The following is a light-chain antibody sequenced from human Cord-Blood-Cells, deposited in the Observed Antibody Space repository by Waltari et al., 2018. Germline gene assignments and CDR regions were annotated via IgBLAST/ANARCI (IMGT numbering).Light chain of an antibody. J-gene: IGLJ1*01. CDR2: DVS. CDR1: SSDVGGYNY. Sequence: QSALTQPRPLSGSPGQSVTIPCTGPSSDVGGYNYFSWYQQHPGKAPKLMIYDVSKRPSGVPDRFSGSKSGNTASLTISGLQAEDEADYYCCSYAGSYTYVFGTGTKVTVL. CDR3: CSYAGSYTYV. V-gene: IGLV2-11*01.